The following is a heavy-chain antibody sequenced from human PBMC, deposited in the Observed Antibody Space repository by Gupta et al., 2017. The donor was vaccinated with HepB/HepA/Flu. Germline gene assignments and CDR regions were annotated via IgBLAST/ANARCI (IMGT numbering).Heavy chain of an antibody. CDR2: RSGSGCRT. Sequence: VQLLQSGAGLVRPEVRLRLPCAASGLSCSTYALSGVRQATGKGQEWVSARSGSGCRTYYANSVTGRLTLSTDNSKNSLDLLMNSLRAVDTAVNSCAKDSGWERQNDYFDYWGQGTLVTVSS. CDR3: AKDSGWERQNDYFDY. D-gene: IGHD1-26*01. CDR1: GLSCSTYA. J-gene: IGHJ4*02. V-gene: IGHV3-23*01.